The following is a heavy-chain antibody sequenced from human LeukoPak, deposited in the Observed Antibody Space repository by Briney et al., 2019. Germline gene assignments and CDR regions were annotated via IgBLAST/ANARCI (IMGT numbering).Heavy chain of an antibody. V-gene: IGHV4-39*01. D-gene: IGHD5-18*01. CDR1: GGSISSSSYY. Sequence: TSETLSLTCTVSGGSISSSSYYWGWIRQPPGKGLEWIGSIYYSGSTYYNPSLKSRVTISVDTSKNQFSLKLSSVTAADTAVYYCARSELSGYSYGHDYWGQGTLVTVSS. CDR2: IYYSGST. J-gene: IGHJ4*02. CDR3: ARSELSGYSYGHDY.